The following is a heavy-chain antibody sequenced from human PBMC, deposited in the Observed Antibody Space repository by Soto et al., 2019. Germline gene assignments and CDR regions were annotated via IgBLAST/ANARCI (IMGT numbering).Heavy chain of an antibody. J-gene: IGHJ4*02. D-gene: IGHD6-19*01. CDR3: ASLGSSGWYQGSYFDY. CDR2: IQYGGTT. CDR1: GGSITRNNHF. V-gene: IGHV4-39*01. Sequence: QLQLQESGPGLVKASETLSLTCTVSGGSITRNNHFWGWIRQSPGKGLEWIGSIQYGGTTNYNPSLKRRVIMSAETSKNRFSLMMTSVTAADTAVYYCASLGSSGWYQGSYFDYWGQGTLVSVSS.